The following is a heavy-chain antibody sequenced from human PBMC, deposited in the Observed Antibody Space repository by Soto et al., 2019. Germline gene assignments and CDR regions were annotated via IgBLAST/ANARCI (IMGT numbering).Heavy chain of an antibody. CDR2: IWYDGSNK. CDR3: AREDCSGGSCYFAFDY. J-gene: IGHJ4*02. CDR1: GFTFSSYG. Sequence: GGSLRLSCAASGFTFSSYGMHWVRQAPGKGLEWVAVIWYDGSNKYYADSVKGRFTISRDNSKNTLYLQMNSLRAEDTAVYYCAREDCSGGSCYFAFDYWGQGTLVTVSS. V-gene: IGHV3-33*01. D-gene: IGHD2-15*01.